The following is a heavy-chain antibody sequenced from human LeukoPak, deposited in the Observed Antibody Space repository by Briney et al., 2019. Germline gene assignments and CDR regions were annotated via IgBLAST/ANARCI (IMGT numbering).Heavy chain of an antibody. CDR2: IWYDGSNK. CDR3: ARVRHRRGINPFDY. V-gene: IGHV3-33*01. J-gene: IGHJ4*02. Sequence: PGGSLRLSCAASGFTFSSYGMHWVRQAPGKGLEWVAVIWYDGSNKYYADSVKGRFTISRDNSKNTLYLQMNSLRAEDTAVYYCARVRHRRGINPFDYWGQGTLVTVSS. CDR1: GFTFSSYG. D-gene: IGHD3-16*01.